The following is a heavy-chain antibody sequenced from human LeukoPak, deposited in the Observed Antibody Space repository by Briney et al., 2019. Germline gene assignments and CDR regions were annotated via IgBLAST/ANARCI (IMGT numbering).Heavy chain of an antibody. CDR2: IYTSRST. Sequence: SETLSLTCTVSGGSISSYYWSWIRQPAGKGLEWIGRIYTSRSTNYNPSLKSRVTMSVDTSKNQFSLKLSSVTAADTAVYYCARDDFWSGYYTRGVTVDYWGQGTLVTVSS. V-gene: IGHV4-4*07. J-gene: IGHJ4*02. CDR3: ARDDFWSGYYTRGVTVDY. D-gene: IGHD3-3*01. CDR1: GGSISSYY.